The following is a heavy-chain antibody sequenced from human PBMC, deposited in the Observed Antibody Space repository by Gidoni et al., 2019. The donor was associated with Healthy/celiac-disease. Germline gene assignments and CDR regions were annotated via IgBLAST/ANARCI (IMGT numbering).Heavy chain of an antibody. J-gene: IGHJ4*02. CDR1: CCSISRYD. V-gene: IGHV4-59*01. CDR2: IYYSGST. Sequence: QVQLQESGPGLVKPPETLSLTCPVSCCSISRYDGSGIRQPPGKGLEWIGYIYYSGSTNYNPSLKSLVTISVDTSKNQFSLKLSSVTAADTAVYYCARDITGGDYLDYWGQGTLVTVSS. D-gene: IGHD1-20*01. CDR3: ARDITGGDYLDY.